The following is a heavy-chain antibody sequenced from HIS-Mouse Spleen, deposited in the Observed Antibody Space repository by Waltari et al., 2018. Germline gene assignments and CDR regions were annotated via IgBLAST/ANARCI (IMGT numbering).Heavy chain of an antibody. CDR3: AKASSGWLDY. J-gene: IGHJ4*02. Sequence: QVQLVESGGGVVQPGRSLRLSCAASGFTFSSYGMHWVRQAPGKGLGWVEVISYDGRNKYYADSVKGRFTISRDNSKNTLYLQMNSLRAEDTAVYYCAKASSGWLDYWGQGTLVTVSS. V-gene: IGHV3-30*18. CDR1: GFTFSSYG. CDR2: ISYDGRNK. D-gene: IGHD6-19*01.